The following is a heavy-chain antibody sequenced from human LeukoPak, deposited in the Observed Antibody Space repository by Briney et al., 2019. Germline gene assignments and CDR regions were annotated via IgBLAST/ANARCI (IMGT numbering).Heavy chain of an antibody. CDR1: GFTFSSYG. CDR2: IWYDGSNK. J-gene: IGHJ5*02. Sequence: GGSLRLSCAASGFTFSSYGMHWVRQAPGKGLEWVAVIWYDGSNKYYADSVKGRFTISRDNSKNTLYLQMNSLRAEDTAVYYCARDFSSGSYESNWFDPWGQGTLVTVSS. D-gene: IGHD1-26*01. CDR3: ARDFSSGSYESNWFDP. V-gene: IGHV3-33*01.